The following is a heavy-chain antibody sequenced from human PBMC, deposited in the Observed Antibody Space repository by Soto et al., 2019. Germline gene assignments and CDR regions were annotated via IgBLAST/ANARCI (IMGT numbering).Heavy chain of an antibody. CDR2: ISSSSSYI. J-gene: IGHJ6*02. CDR3: ARAESASVAHGDMDYGMDV. D-gene: IGHD2-15*01. CDR1: GFTFSSYS. Sequence: GGSLRLSCAASGFTFSSYSMNWVRQAPGKGLEWVSSISSSSSYIYYADSVKGRFTISRDNAKNSLYLQMNSLRAEDTAVYYWARAESASVAHGDMDYGMDVWGQGTTVTVSS. V-gene: IGHV3-21*01.